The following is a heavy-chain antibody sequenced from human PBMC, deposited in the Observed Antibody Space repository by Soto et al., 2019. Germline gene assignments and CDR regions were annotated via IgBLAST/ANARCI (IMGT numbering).Heavy chain of an antibody. D-gene: IGHD6-25*01. CDR3: TTAGGYYYYYYAMDV. J-gene: IGHJ6*02. V-gene: IGHV3-15*01. CDR2: IKSKTDGGTT. CDR1: GFTFSNAW. Sequence: PGGPLRLSCAASGFTFSNAWMSWVRQAPGKGLEWVGRIKSKTDGGTTDYAAPVKGRFTISRDDSKNTLYLQMNSLKTEDTAVYYCTTAGGYYYYYYAMDVWGQGTTVTVSS.